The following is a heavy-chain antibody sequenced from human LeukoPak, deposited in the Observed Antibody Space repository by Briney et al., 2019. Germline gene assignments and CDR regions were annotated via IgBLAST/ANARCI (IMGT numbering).Heavy chain of an antibody. J-gene: IGHJ4*02. V-gene: IGHV4-59*01. CDR2: IYYSGST. D-gene: IGHD3-22*01. CDR1: GGSISSYY. Sequence: SETLSLTCTVSGGSISSYYWSWLRQPPGKGLEWIGYIYYSGSTNYNPSLKSRATISVDTSKNQFSLKLSSVTAADTAVYYCASTTAYYYDSSGYCFDYWGQGTLVTVSS. CDR3: ASTTAYYYDSSGYCFDY.